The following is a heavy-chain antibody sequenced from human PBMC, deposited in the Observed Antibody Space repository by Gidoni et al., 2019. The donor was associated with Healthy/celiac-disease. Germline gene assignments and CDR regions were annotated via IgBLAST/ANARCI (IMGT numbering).Heavy chain of an antibody. CDR1: GFTVSSYA. V-gene: IGHV3-23*01. CDR3: AKGGIGPAAPMYWFDP. CDR2: TSGSGCRT. D-gene: IGHD2-2*01. Sequence: EVQLWASGGGLVQPGGSLRLSSAAAGFTVSSYAMSWVRQAPGKGLEWVLATSGSGCRTYDADSVKGRFTISRDTSKNTLYLQMNSLSAEATAVYYCAKGGIGPAAPMYWFDPWGQGTLVTVSS. J-gene: IGHJ5*02.